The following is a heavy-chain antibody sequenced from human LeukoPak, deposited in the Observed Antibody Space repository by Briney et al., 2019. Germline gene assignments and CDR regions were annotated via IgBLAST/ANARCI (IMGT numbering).Heavy chain of an antibody. Sequence: GGSLRLSCAASGFIVNTNYMSWVRQVPGKGLEWVSVIDSGGKTYYADSVKGRFTISRDNAKNSLYLQMNSLRAEDTAVYYCARVAVAGTLLYYYMDVWGKGTTVTISS. D-gene: IGHD6-19*01. CDR1: GFIVNTNY. CDR2: IDSGGKT. CDR3: ARVAVAGTLLYYYMDV. J-gene: IGHJ6*03. V-gene: IGHV3-53*01.